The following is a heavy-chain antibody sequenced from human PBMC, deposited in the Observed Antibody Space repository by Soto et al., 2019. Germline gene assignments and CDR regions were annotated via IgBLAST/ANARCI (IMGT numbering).Heavy chain of an antibody. J-gene: IGHJ4*02. CDR1: GFIFSAFG. Sequence: GSLRLSCAASGFIFSAFGIHWVRQAPGKGLEWVAFLSHDGSNKYYADSVRGRFTISRDNSKNTVYLQMNSLRPDDTAVYYCARDRDGGTYTYFDNWGQGTRVTVSS. D-gene: IGHD1-26*01. V-gene: IGHV3-30*03. CDR3: ARDRDGGTYTYFDN. CDR2: LSHDGSNK.